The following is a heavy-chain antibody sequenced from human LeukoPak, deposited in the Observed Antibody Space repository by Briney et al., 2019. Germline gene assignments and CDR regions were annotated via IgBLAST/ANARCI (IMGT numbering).Heavy chain of an antibody. CDR1: GFTFSDYY. Sequence: GGSLRLSCAASGFTFSDYYMSWIRQAPGKGLEWVSYISSSGSTIYYADSVKGRFTISRDNAKNSLYLQMNSLRAEDTAVYYCARDELRYFTYYGMDDWGQGTTVTVSS. CDR3: ARDELRYFTYYGMDD. D-gene: IGHD3-9*01. J-gene: IGHJ6*02. V-gene: IGHV3-11*01. CDR2: ISSSGSTI.